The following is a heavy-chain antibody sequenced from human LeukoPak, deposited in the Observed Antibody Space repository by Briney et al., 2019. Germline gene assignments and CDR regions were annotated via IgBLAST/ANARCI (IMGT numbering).Heavy chain of an antibody. CDR2: IRYDGSNK. CDR1: GFTFSSYG. Sequence: PGGSLRLSCAASGFTFSSYGMHWVRQAPGKGLEWVAFIRYDGSNKYYADSVKGRFTISRDNSKNTLYLQMNSLRAEDTAVYYCAKGLGYCSGGSCYSPLYYYMDVWGKGTTVTVSS. CDR3: AKGLGYCSGGSCYSPLYYYMDV. J-gene: IGHJ6*03. D-gene: IGHD2-15*01. V-gene: IGHV3-30*02.